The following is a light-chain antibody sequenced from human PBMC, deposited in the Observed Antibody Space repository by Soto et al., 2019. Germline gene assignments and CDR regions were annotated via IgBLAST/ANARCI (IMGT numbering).Light chain of an antibody. V-gene: IGKV1-5*03. CDR2: KAS. CDR3: QQYDVFST. CDR1: QSISGW. J-gene: IGKJ1*01. Sequence: DIQMTQSTTTLSASLGDRFIITCRASQSISGWLAWYQQKPGIAPKLLIYKASTLQDGVPPRFSGSGFGTEFTLTICSLQPDDCGLYYCQQYDVFSTFCQVAKVDI.